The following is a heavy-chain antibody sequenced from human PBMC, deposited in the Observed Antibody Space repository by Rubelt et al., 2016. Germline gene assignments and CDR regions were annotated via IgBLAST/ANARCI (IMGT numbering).Heavy chain of an antibody. CDR2: IYSGCST. CDR3: ARGGYYDSSGYYSFDY. J-gene: IGHJ4*02. D-gene: IGHD3-22*01. V-gene: IGHV3-53*01. CDR1: GFTVSSNY. Sequence: EVQLVESGGGLIQPGGSLRLSCAASGFTVSSNYMSWVRQAPGKGLEWVSVIYSGCSTYYADSVKGRFTISRDNSKNTLYLQMNSLRAEDTAVYYCARGGYYDSSGYYSFDYWGQGTLVTVSS.